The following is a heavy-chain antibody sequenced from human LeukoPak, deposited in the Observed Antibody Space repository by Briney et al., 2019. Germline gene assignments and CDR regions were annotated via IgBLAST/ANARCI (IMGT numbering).Heavy chain of an antibody. V-gene: IGHV3-21*01. CDR2: ISSSSSYI. Sequence: GSLRLSCAASGFTFGSYSMNWVRQAPGKGLEWVSSISSSSSYIYYADSVKGRFTISRDNAKNSLYLQMNSLRAEDTAVYYCASDTVTTSGGMDVWGKGTTVTVSS. CDR3: ASDTVTTSGGMDV. CDR1: GFTFGSYS. D-gene: IGHD4-17*01. J-gene: IGHJ6*04.